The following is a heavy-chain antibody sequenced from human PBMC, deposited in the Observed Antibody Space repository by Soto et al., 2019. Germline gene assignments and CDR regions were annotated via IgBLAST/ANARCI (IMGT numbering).Heavy chain of an antibody. Sequence: QVRLVESGGGVVQPGRSLRLSCAASGFTFTSYAMHWVRQAPGKGLEWVAAISYDGSIEYYADSVKGRFTVSRDQSDSTLHLQMDSLRPEDTAMFYCARRDKFSGGWSWGQGTLVTVSS. CDR3: ARRDKFSGGWS. CDR1: GFTFTSYA. CDR2: ISYDGSIE. V-gene: IGHV3-30*14. J-gene: IGHJ4*02. D-gene: IGHD6-19*01.